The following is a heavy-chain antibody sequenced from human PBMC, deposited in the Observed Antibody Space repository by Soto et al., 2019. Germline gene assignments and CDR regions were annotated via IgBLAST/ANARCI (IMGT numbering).Heavy chain of an antibody. CDR2: INHSGST. D-gene: IGHD6-19*01. J-gene: IGHJ5*02. V-gene: IGHV4-34*01. CDR3: ARVSSGWYLYWFDP. Sequence: SETLSLTCAVYGGSFSGYYWSWIRQPPGKGLEWIGEINHSGSTNYNPSPKSRVTISVDTSKNQFSLKLSSVTAADTAVYYCARVSSGWYLYWFDPWGQGTLVTVS. CDR1: GGSFSGYY.